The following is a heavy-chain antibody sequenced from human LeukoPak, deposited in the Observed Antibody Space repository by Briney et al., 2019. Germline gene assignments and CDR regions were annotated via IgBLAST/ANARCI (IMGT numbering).Heavy chain of an antibody. CDR3: ARLKTITMVRGVIIRTYYFDY. J-gene: IGHJ4*02. Sequence: PSETLSLTCAVYGGSFSGYYWSWIRQPPGKGLEWIGEINHSGSTNYNLSLKSRVTISVDTSKNQFSLKLSSVTAADTAVYYCARLKTITMVRGVIIRTYYFDYWGQGTLVTVSS. CDR1: GGSFSGYY. D-gene: IGHD3-10*01. V-gene: IGHV4-34*01. CDR2: INHSGST.